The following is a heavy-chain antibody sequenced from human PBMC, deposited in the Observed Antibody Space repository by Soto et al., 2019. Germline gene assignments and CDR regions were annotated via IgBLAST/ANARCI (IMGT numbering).Heavy chain of an antibody. D-gene: IGHD6-13*01. Sequence: WGSLRLSCSASGFTFSSYAMHWVRQAPGKGLEYVSAISSNGGSTYYADSVKGRFTISRDNSKNTLYLQMSSLRAEDTAVYYCVKDWKAAAGKFNWFDPWGQGTLVTVSS. J-gene: IGHJ5*02. CDR1: GFTFSSYA. V-gene: IGHV3-64D*06. CDR3: VKDWKAAAGKFNWFDP. CDR2: ISSNGGST.